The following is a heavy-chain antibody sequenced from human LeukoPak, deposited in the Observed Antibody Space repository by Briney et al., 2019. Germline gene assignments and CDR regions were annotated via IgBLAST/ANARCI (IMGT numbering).Heavy chain of an antibody. CDR2: IKQDGSEK. J-gene: IGHJ4*02. D-gene: IGHD3-3*01. CDR1: GFTFSSYW. CDR3: ARGHTYYDFWSGHYFDY. V-gene: IGHV3-7*01. Sequence: GGSLRLSCAASGFTFSSYWMSWVRQAPGKWLEWVANIKQDGSEKYYVDSVKGRFTISRDNAKNSLCLQMNSLRAEDTAVYYCARGHTYYDFWSGHYFDYWGQGTLVTVSS.